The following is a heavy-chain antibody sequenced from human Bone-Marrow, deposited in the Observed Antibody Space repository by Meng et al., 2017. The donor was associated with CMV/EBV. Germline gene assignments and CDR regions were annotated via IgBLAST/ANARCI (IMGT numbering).Heavy chain of an antibody. CDR1: GYSFTSYW. Sequence: GESLKISCKGSGYSFTSYWIGWVRQMPGKGLEWMGIIYPGDSDTRYSPSFQGQVTISADKSISTAYLQWSSLKASDTAMYYCAKSDYSNYVDYYGMDVWGQGTTVTVYS. D-gene: IGHD4-11*01. CDR3: AKSDYSNYVDYYGMDV. V-gene: IGHV5-51*01. CDR2: IYPGDSDT. J-gene: IGHJ6*02.